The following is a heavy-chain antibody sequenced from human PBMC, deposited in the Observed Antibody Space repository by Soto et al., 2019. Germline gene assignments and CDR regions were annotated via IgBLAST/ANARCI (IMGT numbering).Heavy chain of an antibody. D-gene: IGHD3-10*01. V-gene: IGHV3-48*02. CDR3: ARGELLWLRVNWFVP. CDR1: GVTFSSYS. J-gene: IGHJ5*02. Sequence: GGSLRLSCAASGVTFSSYSMNWVRQAPGKGLEWVSYISSSSTIYYADSVKGRFTISRDNARNSLYLQMNSLRDEDTAVYYCARGELLWLRVNWFVPWGQGTLLAVSS. CDR2: ISSSSTI.